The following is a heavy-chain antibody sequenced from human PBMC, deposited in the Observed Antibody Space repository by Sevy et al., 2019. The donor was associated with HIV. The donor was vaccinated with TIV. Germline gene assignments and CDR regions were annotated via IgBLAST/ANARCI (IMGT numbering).Heavy chain of an antibody. CDR3: AREYCTSTSCYFDC. CDR1: GFTFSSYS. D-gene: IGHD2-2*01. CDR2: ISTSSSAI. V-gene: IGHV3-48*02. J-gene: IGHJ4*02. Sequence: GGSLRLSCAVSGFTFSSYSMNWVRQAPGKGLEWVSYISTSSSAIYYADSVKGRFTISRDNAKNSLYLQMNSLRDEDTAVYYCAREYCTSTSCYFDCWGQGTLVTVSS.